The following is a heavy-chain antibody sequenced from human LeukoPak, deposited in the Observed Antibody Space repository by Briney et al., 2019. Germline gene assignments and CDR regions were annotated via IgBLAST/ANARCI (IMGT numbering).Heavy chain of an antibody. Sequence: GGSLRLSCTPSGFTFSTYSMNWVRQAPGKGLEGVSYIVGSSSNIYYADSVKGRFTICRDNAKNSLYLQMDSLRAEDTAVYYCATDSPETAAFDYWGQGTLVTVSS. CDR1: GFTFSTYS. CDR3: ATDSPETAAFDY. D-gene: IGHD1-1*01. J-gene: IGHJ4*02. CDR2: IVGSSSNI. V-gene: IGHV3-48*04.